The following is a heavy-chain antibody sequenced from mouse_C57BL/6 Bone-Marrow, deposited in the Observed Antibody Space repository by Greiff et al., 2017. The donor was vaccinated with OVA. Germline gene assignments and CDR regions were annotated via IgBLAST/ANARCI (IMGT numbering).Heavy chain of an antibody. Sequence: QVQLQQSGPELVKPGASVKISYKASGYAFSSSWMNWVKQRPGKGLEWIGRIYPGDGDTNYNGKFKGKATLTADKSSSTAYMQLSSLTSEDSAVYFCARHEDGYYASYFDYWGQGTTLTVSS. CDR3: ARHEDGYYASYFDY. CDR1: GYAFSSSW. D-gene: IGHD2-3*01. CDR2: IYPGDGDT. V-gene: IGHV1-82*01. J-gene: IGHJ2*01.